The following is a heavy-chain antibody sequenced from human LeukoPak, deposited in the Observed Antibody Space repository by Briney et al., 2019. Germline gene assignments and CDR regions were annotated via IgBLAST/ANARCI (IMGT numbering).Heavy chain of an antibody. Sequence: PGGSLRLSCAASGFTFSSYSMNWVRQAQGKGPEWVSSISSSSSYIYYADSVKGRFTISRDNAKNSLYLQMNSLRAEDTAVYYCARVSEVTLDYWGQGTLVTVSS. J-gene: IGHJ4*02. CDR2: ISSSSSYI. CDR1: GFTFSSYS. V-gene: IGHV3-21*01. D-gene: IGHD2-21*02. CDR3: ARVSEVTLDY.